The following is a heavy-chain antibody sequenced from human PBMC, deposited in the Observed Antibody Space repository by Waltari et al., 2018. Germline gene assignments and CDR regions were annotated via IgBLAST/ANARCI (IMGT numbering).Heavy chain of an antibody. D-gene: IGHD3-22*01. CDR3: ARDHSYYYDSSGLFDY. J-gene: IGHJ4*02. V-gene: IGHV4-39*07. Sequence: QLQLQESGPGLVKPSETLSLTCTVSGGSISSSRYYWGWIRQPPGKGLEWIGSIYYSGGTYYNPSLKSRVTISVDTSKNQFSLKLSSVTAADTAVYYCARDHSYYYDSSGLFDYWGQGTLVTVSS. CDR2: IYYSGGT. CDR1: GGSISSSRYY.